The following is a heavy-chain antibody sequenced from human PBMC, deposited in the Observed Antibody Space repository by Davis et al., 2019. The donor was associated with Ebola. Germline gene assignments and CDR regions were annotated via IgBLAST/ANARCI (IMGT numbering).Heavy chain of an antibody. CDR3: ASGKYCSGDRCSEFDY. J-gene: IGHJ4*02. CDR1: GFMFSSYV. D-gene: IGHD2-15*01. V-gene: IGHV3-23*01. CDR2: LGTSADT. Sequence: GESLKISCAASGFMFSSYVMSWVRQAPGKGLEWVSTLGTSADTYSADSVKGRFSIFRDNSKNTVYLQMNSLRVEDTAVYYCASGKYCSGDRCSEFDYWGQGSLVTVSS.